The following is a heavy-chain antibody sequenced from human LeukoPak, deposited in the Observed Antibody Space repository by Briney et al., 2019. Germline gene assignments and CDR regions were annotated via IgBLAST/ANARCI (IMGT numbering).Heavy chain of an antibody. Sequence: GGSLRLSCAASEFSVGSNYMTWVRQAPGKGLEWVSLIYSGGSTYYADSVKGRFTISRDNSKNTLYLQMGSLRAEDMAVYYCARGRGILTGYGREYYFEYWGQGTLVTVSS. CDR2: IYSGGST. CDR1: EFSVGSNY. J-gene: IGHJ4*02. V-gene: IGHV3-66*01. D-gene: IGHD3-9*01. CDR3: ARGRGILTGYGREYYFEY.